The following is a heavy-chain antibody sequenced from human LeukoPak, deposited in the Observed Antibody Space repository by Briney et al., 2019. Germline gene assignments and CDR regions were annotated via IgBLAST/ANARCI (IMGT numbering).Heavy chain of an antibody. V-gene: IGHV1-46*01. Sequence: EASVKVSCKASGYTFTSYYTHWVRQAPGQGLEWMGIINPSGGSTSYAQKFQGRVTMTRDTSTSTVYMELSSLRSEDTAVYYCAREGDYGGNLSHDAFDIWGQGTMVTVSS. CDR2: INPSGGST. CDR1: GYTFTSYY. D-gene: IGHD4-23*01. J-gene: IGHJ3*02. CDR3: AREGDYGGNLSHDAFDI.